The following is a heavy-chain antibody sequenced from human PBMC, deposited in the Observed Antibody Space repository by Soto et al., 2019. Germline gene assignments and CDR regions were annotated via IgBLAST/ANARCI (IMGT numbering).Heavy chain of an antibody. CDR2: VKSKTDGGTT. CDR3: TTDRFS. J-gene: IGHJ5*02. Sequence: EVQLVESGGGLVEPGGSLRLSCAASGLTVSNAWMSWVRQAPGRGLEWVGRVKSKTDGGTTDYAAPVKGRFTISRDDSRNTLYLQMNSLRPEDTAVYYCTTDRFSWGQGSLVTVSS. V-gene: IGHV3-15*01. CDR1: GLTVSNAW.